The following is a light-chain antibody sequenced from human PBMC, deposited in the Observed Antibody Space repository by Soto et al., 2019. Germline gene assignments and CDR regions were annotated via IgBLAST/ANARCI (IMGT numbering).Light chain of an antibody. J-gene: IGLJ1*01. CDR1: SSDFGSYKF. CDR3: FSFTSTNTHV. V-gene: IGLV2-23*01. Sequence: QSVLTQPASVSGSPGQSVTISCTGTSSDFGSYKFVSWYQHHPGKVPKVIIYETSKRPSGASDRFSGSKSGNTASLTISGLQAEDEADYYCFSFTSTNTHVFGSGTKVT. CDR2: ETS.